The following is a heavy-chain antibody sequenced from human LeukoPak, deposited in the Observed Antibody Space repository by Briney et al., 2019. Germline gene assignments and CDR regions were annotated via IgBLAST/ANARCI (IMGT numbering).Heavy chain of an antibody. CDR3: ARDEATGWFDP. J-gene: IGHJ5*02. CDR1: GYTFTGYY. CDR2: LNPSSGST. Sequence: ASVKVSCKASGYTFTGYYMHWVRQAPGQGLEWMGILNPSSGSTAYAQKFQGRVTMTREKSTSTVYMVLSSLRSEDTAVYYCARDEATGWFDPWGQGTLVIVFS. V-gene: IGHV1-46*01. D-gene: IGHD5-24*01.